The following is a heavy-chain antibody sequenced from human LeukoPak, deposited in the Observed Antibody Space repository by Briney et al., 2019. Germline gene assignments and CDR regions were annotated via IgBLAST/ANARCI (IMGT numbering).Heavy chain of an antibody. Sequence: SETLCLTCTVSGGSISSYYWSWIRQPPGKGLEWIGYIYYSGGTNYNPSLKSRVTISVDTSKNQFSLKLSSVTAADTAVYYCARGTGRVYDSSGYGLYFDYWGQGTLVTVSS. CDR1: GGSISSYY. CDR3: ARGTGRVYDSSGYGLYFDY. V-gene: IGHV4-59*01. CDR2: IYYSGGT. J-gene: IGHJ4*02. D-gene: IGHD3-22*01.